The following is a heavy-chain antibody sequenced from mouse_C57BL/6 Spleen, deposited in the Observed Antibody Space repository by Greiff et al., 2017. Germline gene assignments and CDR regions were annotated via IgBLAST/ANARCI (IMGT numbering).Heavy chain of an antibody. D-gene: IGHD2-4*01. CDR2: FYPGSGSI. CDR3: ARHEEGDYDGDWYFDV. J-gene: IGHJ1*03. CDR1: GYTFTEYT. Sequence: QVQLKQSGAELVKPGASVKLSCKASGYTFTEYTIHWVKQRSGQGLEWIGWFYPGSGSIKYNEKFKDKATLTADKSSSTAYMELSRLTSEDSAVYFCARHEEGDYDGDWYFDVWGTGTTVTVSS. V-gene: IGHV1-62-2*01.